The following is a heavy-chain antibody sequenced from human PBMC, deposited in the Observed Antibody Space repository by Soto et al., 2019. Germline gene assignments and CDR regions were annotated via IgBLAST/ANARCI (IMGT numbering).Heavy chain of an antibody. V-gene: IGHV3-53*01. Sequence: EVQLVESGGGLIQPGGSLRLSCAASGFTVSSNYMSWVRQAPGKGLEWVSVIYSGGSTYYEDSVKGRFTISRDNSKNTLYLQMNSLRAEDTAVYYCARDRVESGYPEYFQLWGQGTLVNVSS. CDR1: GFTVSSNY. J-gene: IGHJ1*01. CDR3: ARDRVESGYPEYFQL. D-gene: IGHD3-22*01. CDR2: IYSGGST.